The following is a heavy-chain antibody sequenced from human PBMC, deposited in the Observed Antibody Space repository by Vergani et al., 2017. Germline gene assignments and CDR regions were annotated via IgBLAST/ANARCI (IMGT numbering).Heavy chain of an antibody. CDR3: AKGMVWSGYYEVAGMDV. J-gene: IGHJ6*02. Sequence: VQLVESGGGLVKPGGSLRLSCAASGFTFSSYSMNWVRQAPGKGLEWVSSISSSSSYIYYADSVKGRFTISRDNAKNSLYLQMNSLRAEDTAVYYCAKGMVWSGYYEVAGMDVWGQGTTVTVSS. CDR1: GFTFSSYS. V-gene: IGHV3-21*01. D-gene: IGHD3-3*01. CDR2: ISSSSSYI.